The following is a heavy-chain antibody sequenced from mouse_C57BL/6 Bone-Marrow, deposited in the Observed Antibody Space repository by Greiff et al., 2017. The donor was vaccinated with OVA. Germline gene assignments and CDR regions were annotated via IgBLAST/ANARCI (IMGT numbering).Heavy chain of an antibody. CDR2: IDPSDSYT. D-gene: IGHD4-1*01. Sequence: VKLQQPGAELVMPGASVKLSCKASGYTFTSYWMHWVKQRPGQGLEWIGEIDPSDSYTNYNQKFKGKSTLTVDKSSSTAYMQLSSLTSEDSAVYYCARRKAGTVDYWGQGTTLTVSS. V-gene: IGHV1-69*01. J-gene: IGHJ2*01. CDR1: GYTFTSYW. CDR3: ARRKAGTVDY.